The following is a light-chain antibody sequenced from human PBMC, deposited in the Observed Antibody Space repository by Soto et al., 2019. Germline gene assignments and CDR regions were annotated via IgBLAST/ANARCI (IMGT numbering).Light chain of an antibody. V-gene: IGKV3-11*01. Sequence: EIVLTQSPGTQSLSPGERATLSGRASQSVSSYLALYQQKPGQAPRLLIYDASNGATGIPARFSGSVSGTDFTLTISSLEPEDFAVYYCQQRSNWPRLTFGGGTKVDNK. CDR2: DAS. J-gene: IGKJ4*01. CDR1: QSVSSY. CDR3: QQRSNWPRLT.